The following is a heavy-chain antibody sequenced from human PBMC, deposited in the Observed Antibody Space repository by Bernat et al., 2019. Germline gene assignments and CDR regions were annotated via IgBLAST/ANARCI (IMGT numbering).Heavy chain of an antibody. CDR2: IYSGGST. D-gene: IGHD5-24*01. CDR3: ARDQGDGYNYGYYYGMDV. V-gene: IGHV3-66*01. CDR1: GFTVSSNY. J-gene: IGHJ6*02. Sequence: EVQLVESGGGLVQPGGSLRLSCAASGFTVSSNYMSWVRQAPGKGLEGVSVIYSGGSTYYADSVKGRFTISRDNSKHTLYLQMNSLRAEDTAVYYCARDQGDGYNYGYYYGMDVWGQGTTVTVSS.